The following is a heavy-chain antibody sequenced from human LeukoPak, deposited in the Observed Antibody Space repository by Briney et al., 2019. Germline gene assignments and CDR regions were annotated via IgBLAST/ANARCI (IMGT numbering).Heavy chain of an antibody. CDR1: GGTFSSYA. J-gene: IGHJ4*02. Sequence: GASVKVSCKASGGTFSSYAISWVRQAPGQGLEWMGWINPNSGGTNYAQKFQGRVTMTRDTSISTAYMELSRLRSDDTAVYYCAREDPLTGWEYWGQGTLVTVSS. CDR2: INPNSGGT. D-gene: IGHD3-9*01. V-gene: IGHV1-2*02. CDR3: AREDPLTGWEY.